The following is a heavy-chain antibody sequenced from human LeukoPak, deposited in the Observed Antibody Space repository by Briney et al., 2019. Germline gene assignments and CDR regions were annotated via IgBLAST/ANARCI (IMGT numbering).Heavy chain of an antibody. CDR3: ARDRGDIVVVPAASFDP. D-gene: IGHD2-2*01. CDR2: IYYSGST. CDR1: GYSISSGYY. J-gene: IGHJ5*02. V-gene: IGHV4-38-2*02. Sequence: PSETLSLTCTVSGYSISSGYYWGWIRQPPGKGLEWIGSIYYSGSTYYNPSLKSRVPISVDTSKNQFSLKLSSVTAADTAVYYCARDRGDIVVVPAASFDPWGQGTLVTVSS.